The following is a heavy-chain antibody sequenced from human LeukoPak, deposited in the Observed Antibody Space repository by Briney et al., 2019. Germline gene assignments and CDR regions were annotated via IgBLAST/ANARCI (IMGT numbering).Heavy chain of an antibody. CDR3: AGDTGIVEVRSFDY. J-gene: IGHJ4*02. Sequence: GGSLRLSCAPSGFTFSSYSMNWVRKAPGKGLGWVSYISSSSSTIYYADSVKGRFTISRDNAKNSLYLQMNSLRDEDTAVYYCAGDTGIVEVRSFDYWGQGTLVTVSS. CDR2: ISSSSSTI. D-gene: IGHD1-26*01. V-gene: IGHV3-48*02. CDR1: GFTFSSYS.